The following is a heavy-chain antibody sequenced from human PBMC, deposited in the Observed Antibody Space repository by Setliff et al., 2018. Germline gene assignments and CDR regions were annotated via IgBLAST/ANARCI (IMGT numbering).Heavy chain of an antibody. D-gene: IGHD6-19*01. Sequence: GGSLRLSCAASGFSFSAYAMSWVRQAPGKGLEWVSSISRSADSTYYADSVKGRFTISRDNSKNTLYLQMNSLRAEDTAVYYCAREVRSSGWYGEDAFDIWGQGTMVTVSS. CDR3: AREVRSSGWYGEDAFDI. CDR1: GFSFSAYA. J-gene: IGHJ3*02. CDR2: ISRSADST. V-gene: IGHV3-23*01.